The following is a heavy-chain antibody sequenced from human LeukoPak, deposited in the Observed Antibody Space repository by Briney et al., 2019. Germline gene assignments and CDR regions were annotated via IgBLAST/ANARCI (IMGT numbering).Heavy chain of an antibody. CDR1: GYSISSGYY. J-gene: IGHJ4*02. V-gene: IGHV4-38-2*02. CDR3: ARDDLVVPAANPDDY. Sequence: KPSETLSLTCTVSGYSISSGYYWCWIRQPPGKGLEWIGSIYHSGSTNYNPSLKSRVTISVDTSKNQFSLKLSSVTAADTAVYYCARDDLVVPAANPDDYWGQGTLVTVSS. D-gene: IGHD2-2*01. CDR2: IYHSGST.